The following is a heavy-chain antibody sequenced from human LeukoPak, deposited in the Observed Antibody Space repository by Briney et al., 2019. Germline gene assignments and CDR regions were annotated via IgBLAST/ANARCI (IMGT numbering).Heavy chain of an antibody. Sequence: TGGSLRLSCAASGFTVSSNYMSWVRQAPGKGLEWVSVIYSGGSTYYADSVKGRFTISRDNSKSTLYLQMNSLRAEDTAVYYCARDADGYYNFDYWGQGTLVTVSS. CDR2: IYSGGST. CDR1: GFTVSSNY. V-gene: IGHV3-53*01. D-gene: IGHD5-24*01. CDR3: ARDADGYYNFDY. J-gene: IGHJ4*02.